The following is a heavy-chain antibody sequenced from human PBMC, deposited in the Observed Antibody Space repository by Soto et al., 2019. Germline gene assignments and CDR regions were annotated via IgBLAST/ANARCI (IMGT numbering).Heavy chain of an antibody. J-gene: IGHJ6*02. CDR3: ARAGYSYGRVYYYYGMDV. V-gene: IGHV3-53*01. Sequence: LRPSCAASGFTVSSNYMSWVRQAPGKGLEWVSVIYSGGSTYYADSVKGRFTISRDNSKNTLYLQMNSLRAEDTAVYYCARAGYSYGRVYYYYGMDVWGQGTTVTVSS. D-gene: IGHD5-18*01. CDR1: GFTVSSNY. CDR2: IYSGGST.